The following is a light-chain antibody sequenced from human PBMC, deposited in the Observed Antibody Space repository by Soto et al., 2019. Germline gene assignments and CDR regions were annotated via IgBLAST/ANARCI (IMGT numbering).Light chain of an antibody. CDR2: GAS. CDR1: QSVSHNF. CDR3: QQYGSSPRT. V-gene: IGKV3-20*01. Sequence: DIVLTQSPGTLSLSPGERATLSCRSSQSVSHNFLAWYQQKPGQAPRLLHYGASSRATGIPDRFSGSGSGREFTLTISGLEPDDFAMYYWQQYGSSPRTFGQGTKVDVK. J-gene: IGKJ1*01.